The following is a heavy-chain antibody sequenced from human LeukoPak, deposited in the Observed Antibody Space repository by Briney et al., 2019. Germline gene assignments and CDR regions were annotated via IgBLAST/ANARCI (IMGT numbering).Heavy chain of an antibody. CDR2: IYYSGST. J-gene: IGHJ5*02. D-gene: IGHD5-12*01. Sequence: SETLSLTCTVSGGSISSYYWSWIRQPPGKGLEWIGYIYYSGSTNYNPSLKSRVTISVDTSKNQFPLKLSSVTAADTAVYYCAGGYSGYDDNWFDPWGQGTLVTVSS. V-gene: IGHV4-59*01. CDR3: AGGYSGYDDNWFDP. CDR1: GGSISSYY.